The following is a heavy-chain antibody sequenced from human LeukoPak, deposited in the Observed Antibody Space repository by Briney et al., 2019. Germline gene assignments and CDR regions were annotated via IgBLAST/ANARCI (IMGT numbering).Heavy chain of an antibody. CDR2: IYSGDST. J-gene: IGHJ5*02. Sequence: HSGGSLRLSCAASGFTVSSNYMSWVRQAPGKGLEWVSVIYSGDSTNYADSVKGRFTISRDTSKNTLYLQMNSLRVEDTVVYYCVRDASSTQSSGSWFDPWGQGTLVTVSS. CDR3: VRDASSTQSSGSWFDP. CDR1: GFTVSSNY. V-gene: IGHV3-53*01. D-gene: IGHD6-19*01.